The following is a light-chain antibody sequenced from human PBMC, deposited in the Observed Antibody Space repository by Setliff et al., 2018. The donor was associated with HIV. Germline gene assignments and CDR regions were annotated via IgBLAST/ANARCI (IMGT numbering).Light chain of an antibody. J-gene: IGLJ1*01. CDR2: DVT. V-gene: IGLV2-14*03. Sequence: QSALTQPASVSGSPGQSITISCTGTSSDVGGYNFVSWYQQHPGKAPKLLIHDVTNRPSGVSNRFSGSKSGNTASLTISGLQVEDEADYYCSSYTSSIPLYVFGTGTKVTV. CDR1: SSDVGGYNF. CDR3: SSYTSSIPLYV.